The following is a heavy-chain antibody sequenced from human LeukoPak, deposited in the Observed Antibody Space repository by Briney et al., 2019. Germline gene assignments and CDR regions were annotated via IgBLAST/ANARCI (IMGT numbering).Heavy chain of an antibody. CDR1: GFTFSSYG. Sequence: PGGSLRLSCAASGFTFSSYGMHWVRQAPGKGLEWVAVISYDGSNKYYADSVKGRFTISRDNSKNTLYLQMNSLRAEDTAVYYCAKAPGWGALGFDYWGQGTLVTVSS. CDR2: ISYDGSNK. J-gene: IGHJ4*02. V-gene: IGHV3-30*18. D-gene: IGHD3-16*01. CDR3: AKAPGWGALGFDY.